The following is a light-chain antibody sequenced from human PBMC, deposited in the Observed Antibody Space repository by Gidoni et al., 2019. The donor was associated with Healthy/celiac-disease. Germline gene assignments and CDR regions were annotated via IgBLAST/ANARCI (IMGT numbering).Light chain of an antibody. CDR3: QQSYSTPPVT. V-gene: IGKV1-39*01. CDR2: AAS. J-gene: IGKJ1*01. Sequence: DIQMTQSTSSLSASVGDRVTITCRASQSSSSYLNFYQQKPGKAPKLLIYAASSLQSGVPSRFCGSGSWTYFTLPISSLQPEDFVTYYCQQSYSTPPVTFGQGTKVEIK. CDR1: QSSSSY.